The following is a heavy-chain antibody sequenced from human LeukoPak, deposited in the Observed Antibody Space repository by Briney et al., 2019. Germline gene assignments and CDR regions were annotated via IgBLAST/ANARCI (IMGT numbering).Heavy chain of an antibody. CDR1: GYTFTSYA. V-gene: IGHV1-69*05. D-gene: IGHD3-3*01. CDR3: ARVLDFSNWFDP. Sequence: ASVKVSCKASGYTFTSYAMNWVRQAPGQGLEWMGGIIPIFGTANYAQKFQGRVTITTDESTSTAYMELSSLRSEDTAVYYCARVLDFSNWFDPWGQGTLVTVSS. J-gene: IGHJ5*02. CDR2: IIPIFGTA.